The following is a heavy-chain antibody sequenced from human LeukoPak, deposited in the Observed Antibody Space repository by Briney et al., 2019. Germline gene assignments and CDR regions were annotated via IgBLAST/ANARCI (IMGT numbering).Heavy chain of an antibody. Sequence: ASVKVSCKASGYTFTSYYMHWARQAPGQGLEWMGIINPSGGSTSYAQKFQGRVTMTRDTSTSTVYMELSSLRSGDTAVYYCARDSYYDSSGYYVYYFDYWGQGTLVTVSS. CDR3: ARDSYYDSSGYYVYYFDY. D-gene: IGHD3-22*01. J-gene: IGHJ4*02. V-gene: IGHV1-46*01. CDR2: INPSGGST. CDR1: GYTFTSYY.